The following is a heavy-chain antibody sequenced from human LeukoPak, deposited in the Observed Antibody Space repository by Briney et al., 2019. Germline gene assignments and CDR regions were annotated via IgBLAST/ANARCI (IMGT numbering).Heavy chain of an antibody. CDR3: ARAGDIVVVPAAQEPYYYYMDV. V-gene: IGHV1-18*01. CDR1: GYTFTSYG. D-gene: IGHD2-2*01. Sequence: ASVKVSCKASGYTFTSYGISWVRQAPGQGLEWMGWISAYNCNTNYAQKLQGRVTMTTDTSTSTAYMELRSLRSDDTAVYYCARAGDIVVVPAAQEPYYYYMDVWGKGTTVTVSS. CDR2: ISAYNCNT. J-gene: IGHJ6*03.